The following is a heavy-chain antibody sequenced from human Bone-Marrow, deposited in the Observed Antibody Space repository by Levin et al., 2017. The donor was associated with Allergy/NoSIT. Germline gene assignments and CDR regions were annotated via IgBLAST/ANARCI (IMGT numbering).Heavy chain of an antibody. D-gene: IGHD4-17*01. CDR1: GYTFNNFI. V-gene: IGHV7-4-1*02. CDR2: INTKTGNP. CDR3: ARGRTVTTHEVY. Sequence: ASVKVSCKTSGYTFNNFIIYWVRQAPGHGLESMGWINTKTGNPTYAQGFTSRFVFSLDTSVSTAYLQISSLKAADTAVYYCARGRTVTTHEVYWGQGTLVTVSS. J-gene: IGHJ4*02.